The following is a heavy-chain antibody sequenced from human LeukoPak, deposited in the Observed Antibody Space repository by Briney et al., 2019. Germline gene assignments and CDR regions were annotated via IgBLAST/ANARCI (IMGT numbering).Heavy chain of an antibody. CDR2: ISSSSSTI. J-gene: IGHJ4*02. CDR1: GFTFSSYS. Sequence: GGSLRLSCAASGFTFSSYSMNWVRQAPGKGLEWVSYISSSSSTIYYADSVKGRFTISRDNAKNSLYLQMNSLRAEDTAVYYCARDPSAYYYYDSSGYYYFDYWGQGTLVTVSS. CDR3: ARDPSAYYYYDSSGYYYFDY. V-gene: IGHV3-48*04. D-gene: IGHD3-22*01.